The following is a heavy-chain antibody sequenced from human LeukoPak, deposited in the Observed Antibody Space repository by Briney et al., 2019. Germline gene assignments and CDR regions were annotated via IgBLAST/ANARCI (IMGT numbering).Heavy chain of an antibody. CDR3: ARGRFGYYYDYYYYMDV. D-gene: IGHD3-22*01. Sequence: SETLSLTCAVYGGSFSGYYWSWIRQPPGKGLEWIGEINHSGSTNYNPSLKSRVTISVDTSKNQFSLKLSSVTAADTAVYYCARGRFGYYYDYYYYMDVWGKGTTVTVSS. CDR1: GGSFSGYY. J-gene: IGHJ6*03. CDR2: INHSGST. V-gene: IGHV4-34*01.